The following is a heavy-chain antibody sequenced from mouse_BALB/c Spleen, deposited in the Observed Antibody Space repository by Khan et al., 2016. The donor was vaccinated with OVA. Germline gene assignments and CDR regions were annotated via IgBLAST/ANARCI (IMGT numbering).Heavy chain of an antibody. V-gene: IGHV1-7*01. CDR1: GFTFTTYC. J-gene: IGHJ2*01. CDR2: INPTYGYT. CDR3: TRERFDD. Sequence: QVQLKESGAELVKPGASVKLSCTASGFTFTTYCMHWVKQRPEQGLEWIGNINPTYGYTDYNEKFKGRATISADKSSSTAYMQLSSLTSEDSAVYYCTRERFDDWGEGTTLTVSA.